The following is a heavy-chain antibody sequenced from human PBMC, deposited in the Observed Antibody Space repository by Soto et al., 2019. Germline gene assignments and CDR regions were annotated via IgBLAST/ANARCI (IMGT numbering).Heavy chain of an antibody. CDR3: AGDRPFYHSWSGYQNERPGRMDV. J-gene: IGHJ6*02. CDR2: INHSGGT. Sequence: QVQLQQWGAGLLKPSETLSLTCAVYGGSFSGYYWTWIRQAPGKGLGWIGEINHSGGTNYNTSLKSRVTISVDTSSTQFALIVYSVSAALTAVYYCAGDRPFYHSWSGYQNERPGRMDVWGQGTGVIVSS. CDR1: GGSFSGYY. D-gene: IGHD3-3*02. V-gene: IGHV4-34*02.